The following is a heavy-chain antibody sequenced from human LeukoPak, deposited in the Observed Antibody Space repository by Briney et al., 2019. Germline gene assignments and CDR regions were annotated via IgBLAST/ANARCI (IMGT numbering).Heavy chain of an antibody. CDR1: GFTFSSYA. J-gene: IGHJ4*02. D-gene: IGHD3-9*01. CDR2: ISGSGGST. V-gene: IGHV3-23*01. CDR3: AKEVGRYFDWTNTYFDY. Sequence: PGGSLRLSCAASGFTFSSYAMSWVRQAPGKGLEWGLAISGSGGSTYYADSVKGRFTISRDNYKNTLYLQMNSLRAEDTAVYYCAKEVGRYFDWTNTYFDYWGQGTLVTVSS.